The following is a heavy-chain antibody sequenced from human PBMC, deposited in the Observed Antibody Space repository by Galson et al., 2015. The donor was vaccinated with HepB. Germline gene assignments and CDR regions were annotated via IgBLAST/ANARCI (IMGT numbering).Heavy chain of an antibody. CDR1: GYTFTSYG. J-gene: IGHJ3*02. D-gene: IGHD3-22*01. CDR3: ARNTYYYDSSGFNPFNDAFDI. CDR2: ISAYNGNT. V-gene: IGHV1-18*04. Sequence: SVKVSCKASGYTFTSYGISWVRQAPGQGLEWMGWISAYNGNTNYAQKLQGRVTMTTDTSTSTAYMELRSLRSDDTAVYYCARNTYYYDSSGFNPFNDAFDIWGQGTMVTVSS.